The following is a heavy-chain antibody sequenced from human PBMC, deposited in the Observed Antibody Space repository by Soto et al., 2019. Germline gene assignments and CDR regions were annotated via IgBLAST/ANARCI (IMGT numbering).Heavy chain of an antibody. CDR1: GFTFSSYG. Sequence: PGXSLRLSCAASGFTFSSYGMHWVGQAPGKGLEWVAVIWYDGSNKYYADSVKGRFTISRDNSKNTLYLQMNSLRAEDTAVYYCARDLGRNYDSSGSPDYWGQGTLVTVSS. J-gene: IGHJ4*02. CDR3: ARDLGRNYDSSGSPDY. CDR2: IWYDGSNK. V-gene: IGHV3-33*01. D-gene: IGHD3-22*01.